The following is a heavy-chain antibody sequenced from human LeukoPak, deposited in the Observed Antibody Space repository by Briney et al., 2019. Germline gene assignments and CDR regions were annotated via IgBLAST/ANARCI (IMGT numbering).Heavy chain of an antibody. CDR2: ISSSSSTR. D-gene: IGHD3-22*01. CDR1: GFTFSSYN. J-gene: IGHJ4*02. Sequence: GGSLRLTCAASGFTFSSYNMNWVRQAPGKGLEWVSYISSSSSTRYYAASVKGRYTISRENAKNSLYLKMNSLRDEDTAVYYCARDSSGYFLSFDYWGQGTLVTVSS. V-gene: IGHV3-48*02. CDR3: ARDSSGYFLSFDY.